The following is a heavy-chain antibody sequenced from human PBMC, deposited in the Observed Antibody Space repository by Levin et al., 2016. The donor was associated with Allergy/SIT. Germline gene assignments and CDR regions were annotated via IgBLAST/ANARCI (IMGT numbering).Heavy chain of an antibody. J-gene: IGHJ6*02. Sequence: GESLKISCAASGFTFSDYDMHWVRQVTGKGLEWVSTITTGGDTYYPDSVKGRFTISRENAKNSLYLQMNSLRAGDTAVYYCAREEVRLMGDYYYYYGMDVWGQGTTVTVSS. CDR3: AREEVRLMGDYYYYYGMDV. CDR2: ITTGGDT. V-gene: IGHV3-13*04. D-gene: IGHD1-26*01. CDR1: GFTFSDYD.